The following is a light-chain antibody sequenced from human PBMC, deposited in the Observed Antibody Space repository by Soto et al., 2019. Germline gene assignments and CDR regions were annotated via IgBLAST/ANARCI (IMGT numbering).Light chain of an antibody. CDR2: GNT. J-gene: IGLJ1*01. CDR1: SSNIGAGSD. V-gene: IGLV1-40*01. Sequence: QSVRTQPPSISGAPGQRVTISCTGSSSNIGAGSDVHWYHQLPGTAPKLLIYGNTNRPSGVPDRFSGSKSGTSASLAIAGLQTEDEGDYYCQTYDSSLSGLYVFGTGTKLTVL. CDR3: QTYDSSLSGLYV.